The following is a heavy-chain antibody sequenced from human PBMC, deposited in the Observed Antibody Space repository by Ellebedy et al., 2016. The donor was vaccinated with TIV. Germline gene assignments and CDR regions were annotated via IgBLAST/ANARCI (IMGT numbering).Heavy chain of an antibody. CDR1: GFTFSSYS. J-gene: IGHJ5*02. CDR3: ARGRHGDYRRFRWFDP. Sequence: PGGSLRLSCAASGFTFSSYSMNWVRQAPGKGLEWVSYISSSSSTIYYADSVKGRFTISRDNAKNSLYLQMNSLRAEDTAVYYCARGRHGDYRRFRWFDPWGQGTLVTVSS. V-gene: IGHV3-48*01. D-gene: IGHD4-17*01. CDR2: ISSSSSTI.